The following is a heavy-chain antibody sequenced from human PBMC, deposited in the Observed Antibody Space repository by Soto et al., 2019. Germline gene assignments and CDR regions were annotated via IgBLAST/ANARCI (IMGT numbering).Heavy chain of an antibody. V-gene: IGHV3-30*18. CDR1: GFTFSSYG. CDR2: ISYDGSNK. J-gene: IGHJ3*02. CDR3: AKGRTAFDI. Sequence: QVQLVESGGGVVQPGRSLRLSCAASGFTFSSYGMHWVRQAPGKGLEWVAVISYDGSNKYYADSVKGRFTISRDNSKNTLYLQMNSLRAEDTAVHYCAKGRTAFDIWGQGTMVTVSS.